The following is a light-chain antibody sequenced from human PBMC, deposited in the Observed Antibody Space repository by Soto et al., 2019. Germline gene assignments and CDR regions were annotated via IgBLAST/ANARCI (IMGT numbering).Light chain of an antibody. J-gene: IGKJ1*01. Sequence: VVMTQSPATLSVSPGERATLSCRASQSVTSNLAWYQQKPGQAPSLLIYGASTRATGVPARFSGSGSGTEFTLTISSLQSEDFAVYYCQQYNNWPPTFGQGTKVDIK. CDR2: GAS. V-gene: IGKV3-15*01. CDR1: QSVTSN. CDR3: QQYNNWPPT.